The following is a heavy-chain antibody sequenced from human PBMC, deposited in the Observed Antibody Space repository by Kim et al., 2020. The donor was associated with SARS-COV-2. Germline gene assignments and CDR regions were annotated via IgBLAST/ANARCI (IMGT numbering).Heavy chain of an antibody. V-gene: IGHV1-18*01. CDR1: GYTFTSYG. J-gene: IGHJ4*02. CDR2: ISAYNGNT. D-gene: IGHD3-22*01. Sequence: ASVKVSCKASGYTFTSYGISWVRQAPGQGLEWMGWISAYNGNTNYAQKLQGRVTMTTDTSTSTAYMELRSLRSDDTAVYYCARYRAYYYDSSGPDYWGQGTLVTVSS. CDR3: ARYRAYYYDSSGPDY.